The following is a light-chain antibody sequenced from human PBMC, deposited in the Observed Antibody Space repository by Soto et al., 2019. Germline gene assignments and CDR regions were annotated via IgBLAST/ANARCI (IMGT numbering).Light chain of an antibody. CDR3: PQRSNWPRT. CDR1: QSISSS. V-gene: IGKV3-11*01. CDR2: NAA. J-gene: IGKJ1*01. Sequence: EIVLTQSPVTLSLSPGERATLSCRASQSISSSLAWYQQKPGQAPRLLIYNAANRATGIPARFSGSGSGTDFTLTISSLEPEDFAVYYCPQRSNWPRTFGQGTKVEIK.